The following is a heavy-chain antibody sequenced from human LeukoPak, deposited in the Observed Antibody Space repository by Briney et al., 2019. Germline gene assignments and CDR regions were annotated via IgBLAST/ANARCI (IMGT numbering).Heavy chain of an antibody. V-gene: IGHV3-7*01. J-gene: IGHJ4*02. CDR2: IKQDGSEK. D-gene: IGHD3-10*01. CDR1: GFTFSSYW. Sequence: PGGSLRLSCAASGFTFSSYWMSWVRQAPGKGLEWVANIKQDGSEKYYVDSVKGGFTISRDNAKNSLYLQMDSLRAEDTAVYYCARDWAHYYGSGNLYYFDYWGQGTLVTVSS. CDR3: ARDWAHYYGSGNLYYFDY.